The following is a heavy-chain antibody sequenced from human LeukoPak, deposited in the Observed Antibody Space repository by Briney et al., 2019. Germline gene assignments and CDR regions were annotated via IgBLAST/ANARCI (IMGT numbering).Heavy chain of an antibody. D-gene: IGHD4-17*01. Sequence: GGSLRLSCAATGFTFSGYAMDWVRRAPGKGLEWVSGFSGSGGGTYYVASVKGRFTISRDNSKTTLYLQMNSLRAEDTAVYYCAKMRGGTSVTNYFDSWGQGTLVTVSS. CDR1: GFTFSGYA. J-gene: IGHJ4*02. V-gene: IGHV3-23*01. CDR2: FSGSGGGT. CDR3: AKMRGGTSVTNYFDS.